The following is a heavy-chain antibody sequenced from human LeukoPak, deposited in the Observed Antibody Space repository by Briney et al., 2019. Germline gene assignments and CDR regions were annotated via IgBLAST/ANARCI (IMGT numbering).Heavy chain of an antibody. CDR1: GFTVSSNY. CDR2: IYSGGST. V-gene: IGHV3-53*01. CDR3: AKRLGGYSMTGPFDY. D-gene: IGHD5-18*01. Sequence: GGSLRLSCAASGFTVSSNYMSWVRQAPGKGLEWVSVIYSGGSTYYADSVKGRFTISRDYSKNTLYLQMNSLRAEDTAVYYCAKRLGGYSMTGPFDYWGQGTLVTVSS. J-gene: IGHJ4*02.